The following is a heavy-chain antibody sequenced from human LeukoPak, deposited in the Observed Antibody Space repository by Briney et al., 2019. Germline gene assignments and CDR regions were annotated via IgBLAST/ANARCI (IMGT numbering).Heavy chain of an antibody. J-gene: IGHJ4*02. Sequence: ASVKVSCKASGYTFTSYGISWVRQAPGQGLEWMGWISAYNGNTNYAQKLQGRVTMTTDTSTSTAYMELRSLRSDDTAVYFCAGMGDSSGYYYFDYWGQGTLVTVSS. CDR3: AGMGDSSGYYYFDY. CDR2: ISAYNGNT. D-gene: IGHD3-22*01. CDR1: GYTFTSYG. V-gene: IGHV1-18*01.